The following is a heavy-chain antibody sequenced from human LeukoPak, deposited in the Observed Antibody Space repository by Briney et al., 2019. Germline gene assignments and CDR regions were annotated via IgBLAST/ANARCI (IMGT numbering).Heavy chain of an antibody. CDR2: ISATGGTL. V-gene: IGHV3-23*01. D-gene: IGHD2-2*01. CDR3: AKDQSVGGCSIISCYRRRQPYSGMDL. Sequence: PGGSLRLSCAASGFSFIDSAMSWVRQTPGEGLEWVAAISATGGTLNYADSVKGRCTISRDNSGNTLSLQMNSLRVDDTAIYYCAKDQSVGGCSIISCYRRRQPYSGMDLWGQGTTVVVSS. CDR1: GFSFIDSA. J-gene: IGHJ6*02.